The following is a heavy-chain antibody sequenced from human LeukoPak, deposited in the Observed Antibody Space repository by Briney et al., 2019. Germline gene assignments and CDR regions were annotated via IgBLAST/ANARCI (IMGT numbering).Heavy chain of an antibody. CDR1: GGSFSGYY. D-gene: IGHD2-2*01. CDR3: ARSGYCSSTSCYYDPNPIDY. Sequence: PSETLSLTCAVYGGSFSGYYWSWIRQPPGKGLEWIGSIYYSGSTYYNPSLKSRVTISVGTSKNQFSLKLSSVTAADTAVYYCARSGYCSSTSCYYDPNPIDYWGQGTLVTVSS. V-gene: IGHV4-34*01. CDR2: IYYSGST. J-gene: IGHJ4*02.